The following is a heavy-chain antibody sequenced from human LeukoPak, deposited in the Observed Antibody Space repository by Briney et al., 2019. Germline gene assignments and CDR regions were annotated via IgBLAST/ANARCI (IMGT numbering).Heavy chain of an antibody. CDR1: GFPLSDYA. CDR2: VSDNGSTT. D-gene: IGHD1-14*01. V-gene: IGHV3-23*01. J-gene: IGHJ6*03. CDR3: GRASRETTMFYYYYMDV. Sequence: GGSLRLSCAASGFPLSDYAMNWVPQAPGEGLEWVAGVSDNGSTTYSADSVKGRFTISRDDSKNTLYLHMNSLRVDDTAIYYCGRASRETTMFYYYYMDVWGKGTTVIVSS.